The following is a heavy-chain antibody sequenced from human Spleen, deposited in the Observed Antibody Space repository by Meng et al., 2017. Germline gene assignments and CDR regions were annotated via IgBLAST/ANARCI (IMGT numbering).Heavy chain of an antibody. D-gene: IGHD6-13*01. CDR2: INPKSGDT. CDR3: ARDEDISAAGKLFGDY. CDR1: GYNFPDYW. J-gene: IGHJ4*02. V-gene: IGHV1-2*06. Sequence: QAQVVHSGAEVKKPGASVKVSCKPSGYNFPDYWLHWVRRAPGQGLEWMGRINPKSGDTHYAQRFQGRVTMTGDTSISTAYMELSGLRSDDTAMYYCARDEDISAAGKLFGDYWGQGTLVTVSS.